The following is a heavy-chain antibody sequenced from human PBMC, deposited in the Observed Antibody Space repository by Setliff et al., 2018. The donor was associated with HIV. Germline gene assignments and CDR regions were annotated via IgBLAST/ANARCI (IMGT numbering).Heavy chain of an antibody. CDR1: GYTFTGYY. V-gene: IGHV1-2*02. Sequence: ASVKVSCKASGYTFTGYYMHWVRQAPGQGLEWMGWINPNSGGTNYAQKFQGRVTMTRNTSITTAYMELSSLRSEDTAVYYCARGLRLFGVPKVPDVWGKGTTVTVSS. CDR2: INPNSGGT. D-gene: IGHD3-22*01. J-gene: IGHJ6*04. CDR3: ARGLRLFGVPKVPDV.